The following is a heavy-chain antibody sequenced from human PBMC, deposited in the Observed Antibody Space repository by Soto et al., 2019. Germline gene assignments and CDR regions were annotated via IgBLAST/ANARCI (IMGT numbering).Heavy chain of an antibody. V-gene: IGHV1-18*01. Sequence: ASVKVSCKASGYTFTSYGISWVRQAPGQGLEWMGWISAYNGNTNYAQKLQGRVTMTTDTSTSTAYMELRSLRSDDTAVYYCARDIQDDILTVYCPRLNYYYYYGMDVWGQGTTVTVSS. CDR3: ARDIQDDILTVYCPRLNYYYYYGMDV. CDR2: ISAYNGNT. J-gene: IGHJ6*02. D-gene: IGHD3-9*01. CDR1: GYTFTSYG.